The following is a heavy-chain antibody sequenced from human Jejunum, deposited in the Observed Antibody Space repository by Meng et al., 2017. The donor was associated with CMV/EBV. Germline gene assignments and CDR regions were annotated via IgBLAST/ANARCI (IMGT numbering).Heavy chain of an antibody. CDR2: ISWNGGSV. CDR1: GFTFDDYV. Sequence: SGFTFDDYVMPWVRQAPGRGLEWVSVISWNGGSVAYADSVKGRFTISRDNARNSLYLQMNSLSAEDTALYYCAKGLYATGWYSFDYWGQGTLVTVSS. D-gene: IGHD6-19*01. CDR3: AKGLYATGWYSFDY. V-gene: IGHV3-9*01. J-gene: IGHJ4*02.